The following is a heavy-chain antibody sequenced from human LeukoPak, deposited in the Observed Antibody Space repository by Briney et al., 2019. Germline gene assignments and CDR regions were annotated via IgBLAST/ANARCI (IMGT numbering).Heavy chain of an antibody. Sequence: PGGSLRLSCAASGFTFNSYWMHWVRQAPGTGLVWVSRISSDGTNTYYADSVKGRFSISRDNAKNTLYLQMNSLRAEDTAMYYCARVYYYYYMDVWGRGTTVTVSS. CDR1: GFTFNSYW. CDR2: ISSDGTNT. J-gene: IGHJ6*03. V-gene: IGHV3-74*01. CDR3: ARVYYYYYMDV.